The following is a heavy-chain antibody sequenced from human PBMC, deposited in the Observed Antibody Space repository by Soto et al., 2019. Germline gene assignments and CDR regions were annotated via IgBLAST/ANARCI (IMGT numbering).Heavy chain of an antibody. J-gene: IGHJ5*02. CDR2: IYSSGST. CDR3: ARGQRFSDWFDP. V-gene: IGHV4-4*07. D-gene: IGHD3-3*01. CDR1: GGAISGYY. Sequence: PSETLSLTCTVTGGAISGYYWTWIRQSDGEGLEWIGRIYSSGSTNYNPSLESRVTISLDTSMNYFSLRLSSVTAADTAVYYCARGQRFSDWFDPWGQGTLVTVSS.